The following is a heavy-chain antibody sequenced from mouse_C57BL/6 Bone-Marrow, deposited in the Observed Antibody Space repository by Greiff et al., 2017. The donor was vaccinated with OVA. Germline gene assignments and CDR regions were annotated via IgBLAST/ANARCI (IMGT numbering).Heavy chain of an antibody. V-gene: IGHV14-4*01. Sequence: VQLQQSGAELVRPGASVKLSCTASGFNIKDDYMHWVKQRHEQGLEWIGWIDPANGDTEYASKFHGKATITADTPSNTAYLQLSSRTSEDTAVYYCSTAQASYYFDYWGQGTTLTVSS. CDR1: GFNIKDDY. J-gene: IGHJ2*01. D-gene: IGHD3-2*02. CDR3: STAQASYYFDY. CDR2: IDPANGDT.